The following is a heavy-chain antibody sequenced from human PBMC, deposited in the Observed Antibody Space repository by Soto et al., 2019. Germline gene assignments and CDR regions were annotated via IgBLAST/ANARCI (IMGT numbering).Heavy chain of an antibody. CDR1: GGTFSSYA. CDR3: ARGEEHCSGGSCYSDVGYNWFDP. Sequence: SVKVSCKASGGTFSSYAISWVRQAPGPGLEWMGGIIPIFGTANYAQKFQGRVTITADESTSTAYMELSSLRSEDTAVYYCARGEEHCSGGSCYSDVGYNWFDPWG. V-gene: IGHV1-69*13. J-gene: IGHJ5*02. D-gene: IGHD2-15*01. CDR2: IIPIFGTA.